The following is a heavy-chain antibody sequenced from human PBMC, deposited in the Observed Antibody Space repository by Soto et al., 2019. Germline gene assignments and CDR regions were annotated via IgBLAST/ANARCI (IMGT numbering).Heavy chain of an antibody. V-gene: IGHV3-30-3*01. CDR1: GFTFSSYA. Sequence: QVQLVESGGGVVQPGRSLRLSCAASGFTFSSYAMHWVRQAPGKGLEWVAVISYDGSNKYYADSVKGRFTISRDNSKNTLYLHMNSLRAEDTAVYYCARDTTRLGIDYGDYELSDYWGQGTLVTVAS. CDR3: ARDTTRLGIDYGDYELSDY. D-gene: IGHD4-17*01. CDR2: ISYDGSNK. J-gene: IGHJ4*02.